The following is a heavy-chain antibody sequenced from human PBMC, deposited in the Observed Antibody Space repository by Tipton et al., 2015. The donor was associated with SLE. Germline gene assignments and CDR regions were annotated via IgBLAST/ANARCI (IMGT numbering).Heavy chain of an antibody. CDR1: GFTFSSYW. Sequence: GSLRLSCAASGFTFSSYWMSWVRQAPGKGLEWVANIKQDGSEKYYADSVKGRFTISRDNSKNTLYLQMNSLRAEDTAVYYCAKDHGDFFDYWGQGTLVTVSS. J-gene: IGHJ4*02. V-gene: IGHV3-7*01. D-gene: IGHD4-17*01. CDR3: AKDHGDFFDY. CDR2: IKQDGSEK.